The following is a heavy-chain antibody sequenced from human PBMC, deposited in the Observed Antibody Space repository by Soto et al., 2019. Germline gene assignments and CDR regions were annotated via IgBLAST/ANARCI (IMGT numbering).Heavy chain of an antibody. J-gene: IGHJ4*02. V-gene: IGHV3-11*01. CDR1: GFTFSYYY. D-gene: IGHD6-13*01. Sequence: GGSLRLSCAASGFTFSYYYMTWIRQAPGSGLEWVSYISSSSGTISYANSVKGRFTISRDNAQNSLYLQMTSLRAEDTAVYYRARGTYRSKTDFDYWGQGTLVTVSS. CDR3: ARGTYRSKTDFDY. CDR2: ISSSSGTI.